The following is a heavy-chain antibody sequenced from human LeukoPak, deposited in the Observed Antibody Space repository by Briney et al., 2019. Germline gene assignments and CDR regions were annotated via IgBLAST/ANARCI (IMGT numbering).Heavy chain of an antibody. CDR3: SSDSSENDAFDI. J-gene: IGHJ3*02. Sequence: AVKVSCKASGGTFSSYAISWVRQAPGQGLEWMGGIIPILGTANYAQKFQGRVTITADKSTSTAYMELSSLRSEDTAVYYCSSDSSENDAFDIWGQGTMVTVSS. V-gene: IGHV1-69*10. CDR2: IIPILGTA. CDR1: GGTFSSYA. D-gene: IGHD3-22*01.